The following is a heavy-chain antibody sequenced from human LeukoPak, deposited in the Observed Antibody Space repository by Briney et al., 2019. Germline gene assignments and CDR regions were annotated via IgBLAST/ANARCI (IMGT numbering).Heavy chain of an antibody. CDR2: INTNTGNP. V-gene: IGHV7-4-1*02. J-gene: IGHJ4*02. Sequence: ASVKVSCKASGYSFTSYAINWVRQAPGQGLEWMGWINTNTGNPTYAQGFKGRFVFSSDTSVSTAYLEISSLKAEDTAVYYCALTSKRNDGGGVCFDYWGQGTRVTVSS. D-gene: IGHD1-1*01. CDR1: GYSFTSYA. CDR3: ALTSKRNDGGGVCFDY.